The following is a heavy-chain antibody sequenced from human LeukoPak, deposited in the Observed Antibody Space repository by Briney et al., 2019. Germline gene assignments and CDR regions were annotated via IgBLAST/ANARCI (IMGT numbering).Heavy chain of an antibody. V-gene: IGHV1-2*02. CDR3: ARVASYYDILTGYYRPHFDY. CDR2: INPNSGGT. Sequence: ASVKVSCKASGYTFTGYYMHWVRQAPGQGLEWMGWINPNSGGTNYAQKFQGRVTISVDTSKNQFSLKLSSVTAADTAVYYCARVASYYDILTGYYRPHFDYWGQGTLVTVSS. D-gene: IGHD3-9*01. CDR1: GYTFTGYY. J-gene: IGHJ4*02.